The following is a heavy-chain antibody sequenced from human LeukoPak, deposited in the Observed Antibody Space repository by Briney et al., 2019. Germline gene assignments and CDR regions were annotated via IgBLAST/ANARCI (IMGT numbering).Heavy chain of an antibody. Sequence: GGSLRLSCAASGFTFSSYAMSWVRQAPGKGLEWVSTISGSGGSTYYADSVKSRFTISRDNSKNTLLLQMNSLRAEDTAEYHCAKGGGNYYDSSGYYNYFDYWGQGTLVTVSS. D-gene: IGHD3-22*01. CDR3: AKGGGNYYDSSGYYNYFDY. CDR1: GFTFSSYA. V-gene: IGHV3-23*01. CDR2: ISGSGGST. J-gene: IGHJ4*02.